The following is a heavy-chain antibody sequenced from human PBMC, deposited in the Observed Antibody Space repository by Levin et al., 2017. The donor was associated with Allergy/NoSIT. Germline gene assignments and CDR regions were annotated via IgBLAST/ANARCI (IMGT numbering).Heavy chain of an antibody. Sequence: NPSETLSLTCSVSGASVSNFHWSWIRQPPGRQPEWLGHSYYAGSVTYNPSLGSRITMSVDTSKNWVSLELTSVTTADTAIYYCARHVYPDGSPFDSWGLGSLVTVSS. CDR3: ARHVYPDGSPFDS. D-gene: IGHD3-10*01. J-gene: IGHJ4*02. CDR1: GASVSNFH. CDR2: SYYAGSV. V-gene: IGHV4-59*08.